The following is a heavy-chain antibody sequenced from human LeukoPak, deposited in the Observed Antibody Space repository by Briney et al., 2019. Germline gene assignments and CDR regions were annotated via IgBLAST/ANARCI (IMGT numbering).Heavy chain of an antibody. CDR2: IYYSGST. Sequence: PSETLSLTCTVSGGSISSGGYYWSWIRQHPGEGLEWIGDIYYSGSTYYNPSLKSRVTISVDTSKNQFSLRLSSVTAADTAVYYCASRLVYYFDYWGQGTLVTVSS. V-gene: IGHV4-31*03. CDR1: GGSISSGGYY. CDR3: ASRLVYYFDY. J-gene: IGHJ4*02. D-gene: IGHD3-9*01.